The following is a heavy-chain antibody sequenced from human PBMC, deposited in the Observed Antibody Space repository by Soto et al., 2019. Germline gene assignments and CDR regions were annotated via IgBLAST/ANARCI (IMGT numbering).Heavy chain of an antibody. Sequence: QITLKESGPTLVKPTQTLTLTCTFSGFSLFTSGVGVAWIRQPPGTALEWLALIYWDGDQRYSPSLQSRLTITKDTSKNHVVLTMTNMGPVDTATYYCAHSGGYRHFDYWGQGTQVTVSS. CDR3: AHSGGYRHFDY. V-gene: IGHV2-5*02. J-gene: IGHJ4*02. CDR1: GFSLFTSGVG. D-gene: IGHD3-22*01. CDR2: IYWDGDQ.